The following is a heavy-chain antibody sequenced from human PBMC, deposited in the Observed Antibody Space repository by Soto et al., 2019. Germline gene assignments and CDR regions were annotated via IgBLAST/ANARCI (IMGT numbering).Heavy chain of an antibody. CDR2: ISSTTNYI. Sequence: EVQLVESGGGLVKPGGSLRLSCAASGFTFTRYSMNWVRQPPGKGLERVSSISSTTNYIYYADSMKGRFTVSRDNDKNSVYLDMNSLRAEDTAVYYCSRETEDLTSNFDYWGQGTLVTVSS. J-gene: IGHJ4*02. CDR3: SRETEDLTSNFDY. V-gene: IGHV3-21*01. CDR1: GFTFTRYS.